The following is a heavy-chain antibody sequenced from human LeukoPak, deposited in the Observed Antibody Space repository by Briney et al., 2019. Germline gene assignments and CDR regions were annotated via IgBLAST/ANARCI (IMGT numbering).Heavy chain of an antibody. J-gene: IGHJ4*02. Sequence: GGSLRLSCVASGFTFINYGMTWVRQAPGKGLEWVSTISGSGGGTYYADSVKGRFTISRDNSKNTLYLQMNSLRAEDTAVYYCAKGGYTSPFDYWGQGTLVTVSS. CDR2: ISGSGGGT. CDR1: GFTFINYG. V-gene: IGHV3-23*01. D-gene: IGHD5-12*01. CDR3: AKGGYTSPFDY.